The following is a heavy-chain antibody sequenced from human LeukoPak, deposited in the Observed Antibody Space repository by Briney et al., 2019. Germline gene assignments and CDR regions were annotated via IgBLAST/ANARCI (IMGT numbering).Heavy chain of an antibody. J-gene: IGHJ3*02. CDR2: IYYSGST. Sequence: SETLSLTCTVSGGSISSSSYYWGWIRQPPGKGLEWIGSIYYSGSTYYNPSLKSRVTISVDTSKNQFSLKLSSVTAADTAMYYCARGAYSSGWPSWAFDIWGQGTMVTVSS. V-gene: IGHV4-39*07. CDR1: GGSISSSSYY. CDR3: ARGAYSSGWPSWAFDI. D-gene: IGHD6-19*01.